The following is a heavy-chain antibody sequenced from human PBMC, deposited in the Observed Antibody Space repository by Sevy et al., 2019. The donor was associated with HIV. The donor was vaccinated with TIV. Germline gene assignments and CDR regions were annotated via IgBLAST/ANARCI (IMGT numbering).Heavy chain of an antibody. CDR1: GFTFRSHG. CDR3: VKTSYDSWGIFDY. Sequence: GGSLRLSCAASGFTFRSHGMHWVRQAPGKGLQWVAVISNDGTNKYYAESVKGRFTISRDDSRNTVFLQMDSLRAEDTAVYHCVKTSYDSWGIFDYWGQGTLVTVSS. J-gene: IGHJ4*02. V-gene: IGHV3-30*18. CDR2: ISNDGTNK. D-gene: IGHD3-22*01.